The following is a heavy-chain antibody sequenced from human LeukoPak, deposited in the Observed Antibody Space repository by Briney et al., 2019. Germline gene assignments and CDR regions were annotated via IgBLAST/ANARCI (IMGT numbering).Heavy chain of an antibody. CDR3: AKDKHSSGWYSWFDP. V-gene: IGHV3-48*03. Sequence: GGSLRLSCAASGFTFSSYEMNWVRQAPGKGLEWVSYISSSGSTIYYADSVKGRFTISRDNAKNSLYLQMNSLRAEDTALYYCAKDKHSSGWYSWFDPWGQGTLVTVSS. D-gene: IGHD6-19*01. J-gene: IGHJ5*02. CDR1: GFTFSSYE. CDR2: ISSSGSTI.